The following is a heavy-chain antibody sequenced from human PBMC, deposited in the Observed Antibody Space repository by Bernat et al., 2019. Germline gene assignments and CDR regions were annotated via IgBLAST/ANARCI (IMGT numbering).Heavy chain of an antibody. CDR2: ITGSSSTI. CDR1: GFSFSIYS. CDR3: ATSNGHLDH. D-gene: IGHD2-8*01. J-gene: IGHJ4*02. V-gene: IGHV3-48*01. Sequence: EVQLVESGGNLVQPGGSLRLSCAASGFSFSIYSMNWVRQTPGKGLEWLAYITGSSSTIHYADSVKGRFTISRDNAKNSLYLQINSLRVEDTAVYYCATSNGHLDHWGQGILVTVSS.